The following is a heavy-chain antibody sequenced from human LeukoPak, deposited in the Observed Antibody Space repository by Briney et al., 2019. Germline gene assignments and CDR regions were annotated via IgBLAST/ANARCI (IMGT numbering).Heavy chain of an antibody. V-gene: IGHV3-33*01. Sequence: GRSLRLSCAASGFTFSSYGMHWVRQAPGKGLEWVAVIWYDGSNKYYADSVKGRFTISRDNSKNTLYLQMNSLRAEDTAVYYCGRIQLWLQADYWGQGTLVTVFS. D-gene: IGHD5-18*01. CDR3: GRIQLWLQADY. J-gene: IGHJ4*02. CDR2: IWYDGSNK. CDR1: GFTFSSYG.